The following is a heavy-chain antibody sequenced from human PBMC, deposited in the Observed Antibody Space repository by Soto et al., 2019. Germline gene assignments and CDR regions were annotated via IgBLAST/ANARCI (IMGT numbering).Heavy chain of an antibody. CDR2: IYYSGST. D-gene: IGHD3-22*01. V-gene: IGHV4-30-4*01. CDR1: GGSISSGDYY. CDR3: ARDWASYDRREQTLYYYYGMDV. J-gene: IGHJ6*02. Sequence: NPSETLSLTCTVSGGSISSGDYYWSWIRQPPGKGLEWIGYIYYSGSTYYNPSLKSRVTISVDTSKNQFSLKLSSVTAADTAVYYCARDWASYDRREQTLYYYYGMDVWGQGTKVTVSS.